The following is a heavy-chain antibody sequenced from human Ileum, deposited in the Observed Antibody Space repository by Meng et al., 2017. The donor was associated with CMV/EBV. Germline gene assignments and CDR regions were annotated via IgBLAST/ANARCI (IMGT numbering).Heavy chain of an antibody. V-gene: IGHV1-2*02. Sequence: GLLGQPGAEVKKPGASVTVSCKASGYTFTGYYMHWVRQAPGQGLEWMGWINPNSGGTNYAQKFQGRVTMTRDTSISTAYMELSRLRSDDTAVYYCARDWGPRYCSSTSCFGFDPWGQGTLVTVSS. J-gene: IGHJ5*02. CDR3: ARDWGPRYCSSTSCFGFDP. CDR2: INPNSGGT. D-gene: IGHD2-2*01. CDR1: GYTFTGYY.